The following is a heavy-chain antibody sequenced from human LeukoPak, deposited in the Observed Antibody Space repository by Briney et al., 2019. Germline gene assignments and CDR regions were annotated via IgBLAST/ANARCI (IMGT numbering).Heavy chain of an antibody. CDR1: GFPFSNAW. CDR2: IKSTTDCGTT. Sequence: GGSLRPSCAASGFPFSNAWMSWVRQAPGKGLEWVGRIKSTTDCGTTDYAAPLKGRFTNSRDDSKNTLYLQINSLKTEDTAVYYCTTDSVLGFDYWGQGTLVTVSS. V-gene: IGHV3-15*01. J-gene: IGHJ4*02. CDR3: TTDSVLGFDY. D-gene: IGHD2/OR15-2a*01.